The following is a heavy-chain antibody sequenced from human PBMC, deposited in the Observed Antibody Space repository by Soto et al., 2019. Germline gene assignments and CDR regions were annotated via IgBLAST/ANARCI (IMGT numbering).Heavy chain of an antibody. J-gene: IGHJ4*02. CDR1: GGSFSGYY. Sequence: QVQLQQWGAGLLKPSETLSLTCAVYGGSFSGYYWSWIRQPPGKGLEWSGEINHSGSTNYNPSLKSRVTISVDTSKNQFSLKLSYVTAAATAVYYCARAAPLYCSGGSCYSRRDDWGQGTLVTVSS. V-gene: IGHV4-34*01. CDR2: INHSGST. CDR3: ARAAPLYCSGGSCYSRRDD. D-gene: IGHD2-15*01.